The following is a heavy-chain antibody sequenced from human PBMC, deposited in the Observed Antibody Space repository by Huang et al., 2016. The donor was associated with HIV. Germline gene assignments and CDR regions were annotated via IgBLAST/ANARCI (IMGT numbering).Heavy chain of an antibody. CDR1: GFTFSSYW. V-gene: IGHV3-7*01. CDR2: IKQDGSEK. J-gene: IGHJ4*02. D-gene: IGHD6-19*01. CDR3: ARGGTYSGWWQDY. Sequence: EVQLVESGGGLVQPGGSLRLSCVASGFTFSSYWMSWVRQAPGKGREWVANIKQDGSEKYYVDSVKGRFTISRDNAKNSLYLQMNSLRAEDTAVYYCARGGTYSGWWQDYWGQGTLVTVSS.